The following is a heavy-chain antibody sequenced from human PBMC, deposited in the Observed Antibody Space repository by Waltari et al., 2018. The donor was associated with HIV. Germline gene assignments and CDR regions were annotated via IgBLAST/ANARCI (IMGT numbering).Heavy chain of an antibody. CDR1: GGSISDYY. J-gene: IGHJ3*02. Sequence: QVQLQESGPGLVKPSETLSLTCTVSGGSISDYYWSWIRQPPGKGLELIGFIYYNGNTKYTPSIKGRVTIARGTSRNHFSLQLTSVTAADTAVYYCARTYSGSYPRGYAFNIWGQGTMVTVSS. CDR3: ARTYSGSYPRGYAFNI. D-gene: IGHD1-26*01. CDR2: IYYNGNT. V-gene: IGHV4-59*01.